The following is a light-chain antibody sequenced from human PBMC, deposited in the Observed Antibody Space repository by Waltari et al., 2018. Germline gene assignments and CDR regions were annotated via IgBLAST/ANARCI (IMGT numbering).Light chain of an antibody. CDR2: VNSDGSH. J-gene: IGLJ3*02. CDR1: SGHSSNV. CDR3: QTEGHGTWV. Sequence: QLVLTQSPSASASLGASVKLTCTLSSGHSSNVIAWLQQQPEKGPRYWMKVNSDGSHSKGDEIADRLSGASSGAERYLTISSLQSEDEADYYCQTEGHGTWVFGGGTKLTVL. V-gene: IGLV4-69*01.